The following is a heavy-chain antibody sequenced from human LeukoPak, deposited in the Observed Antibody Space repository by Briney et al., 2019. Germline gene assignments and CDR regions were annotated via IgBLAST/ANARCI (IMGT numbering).Heavy chain of an antibody. CDR1: GFTFTNFW. Sequence: GGSLRLSCAASGFTFTNFWMHWVRQAPGKGLEWVSRITTDGSSTRYADSVKGRFTISRDNAKNTVYLQMNSLRAEDTTMYYCASLTSTSPEDCWGQGTLVTVSS. CDR3: ASLTSTSPEDC. D-gene: IGHD2-2*01. CDR2: ITTDGSST. V-gene: IGHV3-74*01. J-gene: IGHJ4*02.